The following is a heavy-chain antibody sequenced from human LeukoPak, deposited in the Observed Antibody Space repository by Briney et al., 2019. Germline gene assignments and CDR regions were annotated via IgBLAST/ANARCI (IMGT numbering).Heavy chain of an antibody. D-gene: IGHD3-10*01. CDR3: AKDLYELLWFGELPTSFDY. Sequence: GGSLRLSCAASGFTFSSYGMHWVRQAPGKGLEWVAFIRYDGSNKYYADSVKGRFTISRDNSKNTLYLQMNSLRAEDTAVYYCAKDLYELLWFGELPTSFDYWGQGTLVTVSS. V-gene: IGHV3-30*02. CDR2: IRYDGSNK. CDR1: GFTFSSYG. J-gene: IGHJ4*02.